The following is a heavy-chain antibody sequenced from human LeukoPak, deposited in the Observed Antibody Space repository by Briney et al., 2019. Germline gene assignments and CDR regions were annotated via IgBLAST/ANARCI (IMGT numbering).Heavy chain of an antibody. CDR2: ISYDGSNK. CDR3: AKDLEPQLVGAADY. V-gene: IGHV3-30*18. J-gene: IGHJ4*02. CDR1: GFTFSSYG. Sequence: GGSLRFSCAASGFTFSSYGMHWVRQAPGKGLEWVAVISYDGSNKYYADSVKGRFTISRDNSKNTLYLQMNSLRAEDTAVYYCAKDLEPQLVGAADYWGQGTLVTVSS. D-gene: IGHD1-26*01.